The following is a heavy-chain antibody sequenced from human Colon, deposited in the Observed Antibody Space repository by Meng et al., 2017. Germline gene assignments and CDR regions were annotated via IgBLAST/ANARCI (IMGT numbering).Heavy chain of an antibody. J-gene: IGHJ4*02. Sequence: EVQLVESGGGLVKPGGSLRLSCAASGFTFNRYSMSWVRQAPGKGLEWVSSISGSSNFIYYADSVKGRFTTSRDTAENSLFLQMDSLRGEETAVYYWARSSRRDGEKEIDYWGQGTLVTVSS. CDR3: ARSSRRDGEKEIDY. CDR2: ISGSSNFI. V-gene: IGHV3-21*01. D-gene: IGHD5-24*01. CDR1: GFTFNRYS.